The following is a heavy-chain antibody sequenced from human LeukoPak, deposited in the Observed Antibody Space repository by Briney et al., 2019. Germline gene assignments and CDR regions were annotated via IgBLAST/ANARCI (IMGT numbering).Heavy chain of an antibody. D-gene: IGHD1-26*01. CDR3: ARTASGSFSI. CDR1: GFTFSNYH. CDR2: INSGSTTI. J-gene: IGHJ4*02. V-gene: IGHV3-48*04. Sequence: GGSLRLSCAASGFTFSNYHMNWVRQTPGKGLEWISYINSGSTTIYYADSVKGRFTISRDNAKNSVYLQMNSLRAEDTAVYLCARTASGSFSIWGQGTLVTVSS.